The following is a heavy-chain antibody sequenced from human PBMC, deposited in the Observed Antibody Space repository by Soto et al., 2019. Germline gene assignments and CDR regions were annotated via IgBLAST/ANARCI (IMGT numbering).Heavy chain of an antibody. CDR2: IYYSGST. CDR1: GGSISSGGYY. D-gene: IGHD6-13*01. J-gene: IGHJ5*02. CDR3: ARRIAAASLWFDP. Sequence: SETLSLTCTVSGGSISSGGYYWSWIRQHPGKGLEWIGYIYYSGSTYYNPSLKSRVTISVDTSKNQFSLKLSSVTAADTAVYYCARRIAAASLWFDPWGQGTLVTVSS. V-gene: IGHV4-31*03.